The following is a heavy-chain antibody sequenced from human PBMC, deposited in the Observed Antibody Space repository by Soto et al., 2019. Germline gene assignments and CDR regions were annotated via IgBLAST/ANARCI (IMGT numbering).Heavy chain of an antibody. Sequence: GGSLRLSCAASGFTFSTYSMNWVRQAPGKGLEWVSSISSGSSYIYYADSVKGRFTISRDNSKNTLYLQMSSLRPEDTAVYYCVKTLQYSYGLPHWGQGTLVTVSS. V-gene: IGHV3-21*01. CDR1: GFTFSTYS. D-gene: IGHD5-18*01. CDR3: VKTLQYSYGLPH. CDR2: ISSGSSYI. J-gene: IGHJ4*02.